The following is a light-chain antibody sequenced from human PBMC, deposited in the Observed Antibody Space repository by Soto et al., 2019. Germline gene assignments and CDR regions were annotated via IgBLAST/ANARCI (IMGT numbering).Light chain of an antibody. V-gene: IGLV1-47*01. CDR3: ATWDDSLNGPV. CDR1: SSNIGSNY. J-gene: IGLJ2*01. CDR2: RNN. Sequence: QSVLTQPPSASGTPGQRVTISCSGSSSNIGSNYVFWYQHLPGTAPKLLIFRNNYRPSGVPDRFSGSKSGTSASLAISGLRSEDETDYYCATWDDSLNGPVFGGGTKLTVL.